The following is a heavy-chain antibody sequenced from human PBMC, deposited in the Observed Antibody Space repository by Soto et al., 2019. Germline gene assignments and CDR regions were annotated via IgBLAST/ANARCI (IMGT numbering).Heavy chain of an antibody. V-gene: IGHV1-2*02. CDR1: GYTFTGYF. CDR3: AVADSSY. J-gene: IGHJ4*02. Sequence: ASVKVSCKASGYTFTGYFIHWVRQAPGQGLEWMGYINPNSGATKYAPRFQGRVTMTSDTSSRTAYMDLSNLRSDDTAVYYCAVADSSYWGQGTLVTVSS. D-gene: IGHD2-15*01. CDR2: INPNSGAT.